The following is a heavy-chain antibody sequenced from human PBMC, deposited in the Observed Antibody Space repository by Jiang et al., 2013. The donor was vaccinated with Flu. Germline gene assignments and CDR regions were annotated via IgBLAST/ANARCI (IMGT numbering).Heavy chain of an antibody. Sequence: GPGLVKPSETLSLTCTVSGGSISSSSYYWSWIRQPPGKGLEWIGYIYYSGSTNYNPSLKSRVTISVDTSKNQFSLKLSSVTAADTAVYYCARHRGRKCGGDCYPSYFDYWGQGTLVTVSS. D-gene: IGHD2-21*02. J-gene: IGHJ4*02. CDR3: ARHRGRKCGGDCYPSYFDY. CDR1: GGSISSSSYY. CDR2: IYYSGST. V-gene: IGHV4-61*05.